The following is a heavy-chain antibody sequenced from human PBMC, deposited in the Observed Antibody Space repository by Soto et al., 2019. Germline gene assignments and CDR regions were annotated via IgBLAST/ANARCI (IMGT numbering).Heavy chain of an antibody. Sequence: GWSLRLSCAASGFTFSSYGMHLVRQAPGKGLEWVAFIWYDGSNKYYADSVKGRFTISRDNSKNTLYLQMNSLRAEDTAVYYCARDDYDILTGSYNWLEPWGKGSLVTVSS. CDR1: GFTFSSYG. J-gene: IGHJ5*02. V-gene: IGHV3-33*01. D-gene: IGHD3-9*01. CDR3: ARDDYDILTGSYNWLEP. CDR2: IWYDGSNK.